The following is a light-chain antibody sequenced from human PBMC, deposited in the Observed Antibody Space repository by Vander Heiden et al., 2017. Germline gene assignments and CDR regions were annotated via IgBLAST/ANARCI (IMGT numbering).Light chain of an antibody. CDR2: EVS. J-gene: IGLJ2*01. Sequence: QSALTQPPSPSGSPGQSVTISCTGTSSDVGGYDYVSWYQQHPGKAPKLMIYEVSKRPSGVPDRFSGSKSGNTASLTVSGLQAEDEADYYCSSYAGSNNVIFGGGTKLTVL. V-gene: IGLV2-8*01. CDR1: SSDVGGYDY. CDR3: SSYAGSNNVI.